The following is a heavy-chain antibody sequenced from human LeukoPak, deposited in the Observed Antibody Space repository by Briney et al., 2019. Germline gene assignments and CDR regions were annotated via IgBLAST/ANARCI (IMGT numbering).Heavy chain of an antibody. D-gene: IGHD2-15*01. CDR3: ARRGDCSGGSCYAGYYFDY. V-gene: IGHV4-34*01. Sequence: SETLSLTCAVYGGSFSGYYWSWIRQPPGKGLEWIGEINHSGSTNYNPSLKSRVTISVDTSKNQFSLKLSSVTAADTAVYYCARRGDCSGGSCYAGYYFDYWGQGTLVTVSS. J-gene: IGHJ4*02. CDR2: INHSGST. CDR1: GGSFSGYY.